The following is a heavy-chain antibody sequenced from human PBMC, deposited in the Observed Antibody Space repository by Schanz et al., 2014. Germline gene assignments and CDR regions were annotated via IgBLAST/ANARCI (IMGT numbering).Heavy chain of an antibody. CDR2: INSDGSSA. Sequence: EVQLVESGGGLVQPGGSLRLSCAASGFTFSSYWMHWVRQAPGKGLVWISRINSDGSSASYADSVKGRFTISRDNAKNTLYLQMNSVRAEDSAVYYCAKGQGAVINNWYFDLGGRGTLVTVSS. J-gene: IGHJ2*01. CDR3: AKGQGAVINNWYFDL. D-gene: IGHD2-21*01. V-gene: IGHV3-74*01. CDR1: GFTFSSYW.